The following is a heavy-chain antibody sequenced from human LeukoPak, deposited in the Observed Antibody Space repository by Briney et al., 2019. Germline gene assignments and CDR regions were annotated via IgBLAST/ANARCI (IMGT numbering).Heavy chain of an antibody. D-gene: IGHD6-6*01. CDR3: ARAPDRPYFDY. Sequence: GGSLRLSCAASGFTFSSYAMHWVRQAPGKGLEWVAVISYDGSNKYYADSVKGRFTISRDNSKNTLYLQTNSLRAEDTAVYYCARAPDRPYFDYWGQGTLVTVSS. CDR1: GFTFSSYA. V-gene: IGHV3-30-3*01. CDR2: ISYDGSNK. J-gene: IGHJ4*02.